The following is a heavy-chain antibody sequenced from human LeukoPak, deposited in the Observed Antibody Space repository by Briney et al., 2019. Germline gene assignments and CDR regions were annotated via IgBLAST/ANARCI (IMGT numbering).Heavy chain of an antibody. CDR3: ARVYCGGDCYYYCYYMDV. Sequence: TGGSLRLSCAASGFTFDDYGMSWVRQAPGKGLEWVSGINWNGGSTGYADSVKGRFTISRDNAKNSLYLQMNSLRAEDTALYYCARVYCGGDCYYYCYYMDVWGKGTTVTVSS. J-gene: IGHJ6*03. CDR1: GFTFDDYG. D-gene: IGHD2-21*02. V-gene: IGHV3-20*04. CDR2: INWNGGST.